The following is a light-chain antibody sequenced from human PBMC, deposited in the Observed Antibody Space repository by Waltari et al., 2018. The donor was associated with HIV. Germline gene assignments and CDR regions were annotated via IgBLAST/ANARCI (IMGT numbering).Light chain of an antibody. CDR1: QSVSSY. Sequence: EIVLTQSTPTLSLSPGERPNRSCRASQSVSSYLAWYQQKPGQAPRLLIYDASNRATGIPARFSGSGSGTDFTLTISSLEPEDFAVYYCQQRSNWPLYTFGQGTKLEIK. J-gene: IGKJ2*01. CDR3: QQRSNWPLYT. CDR2: DAS. V-gene: IGKV3-11*01.